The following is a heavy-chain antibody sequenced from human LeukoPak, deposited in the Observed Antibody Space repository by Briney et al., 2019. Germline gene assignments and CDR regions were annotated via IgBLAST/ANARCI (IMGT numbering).Heavy chain of an antibody. Sequence: GWSLRLSCAASGFTFSSYEMNWVRQAPGKGLEWLSYISSSGSTIYYADSVKGRFTISRDNAKNSLYLQMNSLRAEDTAVYYCARGARVVGYWGQGTLVTVSS. CDR2: ISSSGSTI. CDR1: GFTFSSYE. J-gene: IGHJ4*02. V-gene: IGHV3-48*03. D-gene: IGHD2-15*01. CDR3: ARGARVVGY.